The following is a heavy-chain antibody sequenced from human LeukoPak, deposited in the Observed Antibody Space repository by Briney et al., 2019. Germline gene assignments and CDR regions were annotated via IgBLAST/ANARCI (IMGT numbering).Heavy chain of an antibody. CDR3: AREAPAGYYYMDV. D-gene: IGHD6-13*01. CDR1: GDSISGYF. V-gene: IGHV4-59*12. Sequence: SETLSLTCTVSGDSISGYFWSWIRQTPGKGLEWIGYIHYSGATNYNPSLKSRVTMSVDTSKDQFSLKLSSVTAADTAVYYCAREAPAGYYYMDVWGKGTTVTVSS. CDR2: IHYSGAT. J-gene: IGHJ6*03.